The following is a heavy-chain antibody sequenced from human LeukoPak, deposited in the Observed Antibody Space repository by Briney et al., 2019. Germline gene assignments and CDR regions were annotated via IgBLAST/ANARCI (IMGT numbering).Heavy chain of an antibody. Sequence: PGTSLRLSCAASGFTFISYAIHWVRQAPGKGLEWVAFIRYDGSNKYYADSVKGRFTISRDNSKNTLYLQMNSLRAEDTAVYYCAKDLRNYYDSSGYWGQGTLVTVSS. CDR3: AKDLRNYYDSSGY. D-gene: IGHD3-22*01. CDR1: GFTFISYA. J-gene: IGHJ4*02. V-gene: IGHV3-30*02. CDR2: IRYDGSNK.